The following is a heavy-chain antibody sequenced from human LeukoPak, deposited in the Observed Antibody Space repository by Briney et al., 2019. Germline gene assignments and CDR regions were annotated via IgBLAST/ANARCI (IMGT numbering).Heavy chain of an antibody. CDR3: AKGRGLGYCSSTSCYDGYFDY. J-gene: IGHJ4*02. D-gene: IGHD2-2*01. CDR2: ISGNGVTT. V-gene: IGHV3-23*01. CDR1: GFTFSKCA. Sequence: GGSLRLSCAASGFTFSKCAMSWVRQVPGKGLEWVSAISGNGVTTYSPDSMKGRFTISRDNSKNTLYLQMNSLRAEDTAVYYCAKGRGLGYCSSTSCYDGYFDYWGQGTLVTVSS.